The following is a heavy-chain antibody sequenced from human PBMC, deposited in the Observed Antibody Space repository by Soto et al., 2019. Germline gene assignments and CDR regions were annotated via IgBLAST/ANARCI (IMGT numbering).Heavy chain of an antibody. Sequence: GASVKVSWKASGYTFTSYGISWVRQAPGQELEWMGWISAYNGNTNYAQKLQGRVTMTTDTSTSPAHMEPRSLRSDDTAVYYCARYILIVCYHAAGAFDIWGQGKMVTVSS. V-gene: IGHV1-18*01. CDR3: ARYILIVCYHAAGAFDI. CDR2: ISAYNGNT. D-gene: IGHD3-9*01. CDR1: GYTFTSYG. J-gene: IGHJ3*02.